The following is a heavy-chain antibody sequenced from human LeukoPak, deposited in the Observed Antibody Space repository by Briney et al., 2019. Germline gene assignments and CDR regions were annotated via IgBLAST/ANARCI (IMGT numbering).Heavy chain of an antibody. CDR3: ARHSDSSGPVPLYYYYYYGMDV. J-gene: IGHJ6*02. D-gene: IGHD6-19*01. V-gene: IGHV1-69*04. Sequence: SVKVSCKASGYTFTSYGISWVRQAPGQGLEWMGRIIPILGIANYAQKFQGRVTITTDESTSTAYMELSSLRSEDTAVYYCARHSDSSGPVPLYYYYYYGMDVWGQGTTVTVSS. CDR2: IIPILGIA. CDR1: GYTFTSYG.